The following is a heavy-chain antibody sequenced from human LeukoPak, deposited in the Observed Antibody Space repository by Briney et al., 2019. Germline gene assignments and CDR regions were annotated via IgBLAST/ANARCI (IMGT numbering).Heavy chain of an antibody. Sequence: PSETLSLTCTVSGGSISSYYRSWIRQPPGKGLEWIGYIYYSGSTNYNPSLKSRVTISVDTSKNQFSLKLSSVTAADTAVYYCARVPITMVRGVPFYGMDVWGKGTTVTVSS. CDR2: IYYSGST. CDR3: ARVPITMVRGVPFYGMDV. V-gene: IGHV4-59*01. D-gene: IGHD3-10*01. J-gene: IGHJ6*04. CDR1: GGSISSYY.